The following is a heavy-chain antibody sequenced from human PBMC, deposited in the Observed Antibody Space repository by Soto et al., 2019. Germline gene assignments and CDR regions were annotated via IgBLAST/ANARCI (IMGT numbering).Heavy chain of an antibody. V-gene: IGHV1-3*01. J-gene: IGHJ4*02. D-gene: IGHD3-3*01. CDR2: INAGDGST. Sequence: ASVKVSCKASGYTFTSYALHWLRQAPGQGLEWMGWINAGDGSTKYSEHFQGRVTITLDTSATTVFVELTGLKSEDTAIYYCARTELFPPYFDYWGQVSLVTVSS. CDR1: GYTFTSYA. CDR3: ARTELFPPYFDY.